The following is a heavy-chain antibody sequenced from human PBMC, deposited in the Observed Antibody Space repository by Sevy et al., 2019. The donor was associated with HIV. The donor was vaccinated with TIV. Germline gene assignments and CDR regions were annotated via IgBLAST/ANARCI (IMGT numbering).Heavy chain of an antibody. V-gene: IGHV1-69*13. CDR2: IIPIFGTA. CDR3: ARDGPFDSSGYGGNSNAFDI. D-gene: IGHD2-21*02. Sequence: ASVKVSCKASGGTFSSYAISWVRQAPGQGLEWMGGIIPIFGTANDTQKFQGRVTITADESTSTAYMELSSLRSEDTAVYYCARDGPFDSSGYGGNSNAFDIWGQGTMVTVSS. CDR1: GGTFSSYA. J-gene: IGHJ3*02.